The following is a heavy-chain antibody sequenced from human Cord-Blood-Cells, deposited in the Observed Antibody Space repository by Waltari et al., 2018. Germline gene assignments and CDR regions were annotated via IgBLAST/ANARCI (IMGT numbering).Heavy chain of an antibody. J-gene: IGHJ3*02. D-gene: IGHD7-27*01. Sequence: QGQLQESSPGLVKPSETLALTCAVSGGSSSSYYWSWTRQPPGKGLEWLGYTNDSGSTNPNPSPKVRVTIPVATPTNQLSLKLRYVTAAETAVYYWERTLGNAVACEIWGHGTMVTVAS. V-gene: IGHV4-59*08. CDR2: TNDSGST. CDR3: ERTLGNAVACEI. CDR1: GGSSSSYY.